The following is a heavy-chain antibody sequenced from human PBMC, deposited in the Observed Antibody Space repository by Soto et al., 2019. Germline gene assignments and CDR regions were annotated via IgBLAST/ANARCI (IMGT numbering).Heavy chain of an antibody. D-gene: IGHD2-21*01. CDR3: AKAVPPVIDSYNWFDP. Sequence: PGGSLRLSCAASGFTFSSYAMSWVRQAPGKGLEWVSAISGSGGSTYYADSVKGRFTISRDNSKDTLYLQMNSLRAEDTAVYYCAKAVPPVIDSYNWFDPWGQGTLVTVSS. J-gene: IGHJ5*02. CDR2: ISGSGGST. CDR1: GFTFSSYA. V-gene: IGHV3-23*01.